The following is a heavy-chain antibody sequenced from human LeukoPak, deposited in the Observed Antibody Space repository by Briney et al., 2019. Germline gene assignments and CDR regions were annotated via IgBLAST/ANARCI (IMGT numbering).Heavy chain of an antibody. Sequence: SETLSLTCTVSGGSISSYYWSWIRQPPGKGLEWIGYIYYSGSTNYNPSLKSRVTISVDTSKNQFSLKLSSVTAADTAVYYCERAVSIAAAPNYWGQGTLVTVSS. CDR1: GGSISSYY. CDR2: IYYSGST. J-gene: IGHJ4*02. D-gene: IGHD6-13*01. CDR3: ERAVSIAAAPNY. V-gene: IGHV4-59*01.